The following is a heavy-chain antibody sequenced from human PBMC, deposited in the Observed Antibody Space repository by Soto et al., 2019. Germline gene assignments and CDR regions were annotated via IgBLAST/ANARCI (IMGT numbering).Heavy chain of an antibody. Sequence: PSETLSLTCTVSGGSVNSGTYYWSWIRQHPGKGLEWIGYIYFSGSTYYNPSLKSLVTISLDTSQNQFTLDLTSMTAADTALYYCATAPYSSSWYDHWGQGALVTVSS. CDR3: ATAPYSSSWYDH. J-gene: IGHJ5*02. CDR1: GGSVNSGTYY. CDR2: IYFSGST. V-gene: IGHV4-31*01. D-gene: IGHD6-13*01.